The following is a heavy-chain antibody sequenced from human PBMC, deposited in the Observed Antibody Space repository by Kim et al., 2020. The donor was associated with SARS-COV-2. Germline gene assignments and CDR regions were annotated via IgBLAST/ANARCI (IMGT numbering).Heavy chain of an antibody. V-gene: IGHV5-51*01. J-gene: IGHJ6*02. CDR3: ARRKIYNGMDV. CDR2: IYPGDPDI. Sequence: GESLKISCKASGYRFTNNWIAWVRQKPGEGLEWMGMIYPGDPDIRHSPSFQGQVTMSADKSINTAYLQWSGLQASDTAVYFCARRKIYNGMDVWGQGTTVIVSS. CDR1: GYRFTNNW.